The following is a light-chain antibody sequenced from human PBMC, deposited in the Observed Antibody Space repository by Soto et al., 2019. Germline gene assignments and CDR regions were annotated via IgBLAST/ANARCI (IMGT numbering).Light chain of an antibody. CDR2: EIN. CDR1: SSDIGGYDY. V-gene: IGLV2-14*01. CDR3: SSFTGSSTLVV. Sequence: QSALTQPASVSGSPGQSITTSCTGTSSDIGGYDYVSWFQQHPGKAPKLIISEINNRPSGVSNRFSGSKSGNTASLTISGLQAEDEADYYCSSFTGSSTLVVFGGGTKVTVL. J-gene: IGLJ2*01.